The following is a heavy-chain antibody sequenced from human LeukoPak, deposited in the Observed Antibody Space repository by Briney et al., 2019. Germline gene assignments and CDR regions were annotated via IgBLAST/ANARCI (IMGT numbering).Heavy chain of an antibody. CDR1: GFTFSSYS. V-gene: IGHV3-21*01. Sequence: GGSLRLSCAASGFTFSSYSMNWVRQAPGKGLEWVSSISSSSSYIYYADSVKGRFTISRDNAKNSLYLQMNSLRAEDTAMYYCARASYYYDSSGFPQPAFDYWGQGTLVTVSS. D-gene: IGHD3-22*01. CDR3: ARASYYYDSSGFPQPAFDY. CDR2: ISSSSSYI. J-gene: IGHJ4*02.